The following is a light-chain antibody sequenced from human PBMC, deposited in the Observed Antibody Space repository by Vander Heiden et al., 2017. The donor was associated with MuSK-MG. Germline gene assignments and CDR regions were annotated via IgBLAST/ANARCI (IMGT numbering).Light chain of an antibody. CDR2: KAS. J-gene: IGKJ4*01. CDR3: QHDDTYPVT. V-gene: IGKV1-5*03. Sequence: DIQMTQSPSTLSVSVGARVTITCRVSQSISSWLAWYQQKPGKAPKLLIYKASSLQSGVPSRFSGSGSGTEFTLTISSLQPDDAATYYCQHDDTYPVTFGGGTKVEIK. CDR1: QSISSW.